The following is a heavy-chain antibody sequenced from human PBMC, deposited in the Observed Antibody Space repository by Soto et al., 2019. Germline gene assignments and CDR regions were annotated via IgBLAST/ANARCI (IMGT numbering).Heavy chain of an antibody. J-gene: IGHJ4*02. V-gene: IGHV1-3*05. CDR3: ARSMVAVTALDY. CDR2: INAGNGNT. Sequence: QVQLVQSGSEEKKHGASVKVSCKASGYTFTSYAMHWVRQAPGQRLEWMGWINAGNGNTTNSQKFQGRVTLTRDTSESTSYMELSSLSSEYTAVYYCARSMVAVTALDYWGQGTLVTVSS. D-gene: IGHD2-21*02. CDR1: GYTFTSYA.